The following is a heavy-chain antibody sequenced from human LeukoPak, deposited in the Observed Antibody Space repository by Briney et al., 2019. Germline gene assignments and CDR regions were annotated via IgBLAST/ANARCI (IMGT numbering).Heavy chain of an antibody. CDR1: GGSISSGGYY. D-gene: IGHD5-12*01. J-gene: IGHJ4*02. V-gene: IGHV4-31*03. CDR2: IYYNGST. CDR3: ARVGGYPTLPFDY. Sequence: SQTLSLTCTVSGGSISSGGYYWSWIRQHPGKGLEWIGYIYYNGSTYYNPSLKSRVTISVDTSKNQFSLKLSSVTAADTAVYYCARVGGYPTLPFDYWGQGTLVTVSS.